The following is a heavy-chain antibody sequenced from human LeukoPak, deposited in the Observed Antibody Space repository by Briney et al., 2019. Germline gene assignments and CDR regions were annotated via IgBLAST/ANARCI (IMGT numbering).Heavy chain of an antibody. CDR1: GGSISSSNW. J-gene: IGHJ4*02. V-gene: IGHV4-4*02. Sequence: PSETLSLTCAVSGGSISSSNWWSWVRQPPGKGLEWIGEIYHSGSTNYNPSLKSRVTISVDKSKNQFSLKLSSVTAADTAVYYCARRSYGSGSYYPDYWGQGTLVTVSS. CDR3: ARRSYGSGSYYPDY. CDR2: IYHSGST. D-gene: IGHD3-10*01.